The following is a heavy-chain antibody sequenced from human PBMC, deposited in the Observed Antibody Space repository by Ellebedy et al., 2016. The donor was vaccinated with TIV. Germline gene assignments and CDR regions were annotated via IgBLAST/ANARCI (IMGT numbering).Heavy chain of an antibody. J-gene: IGHJ4*02. CDR1: GGTFSSYA. CDR2: IIPIFGTA. Sequence: ASVKVSCKASGGTFSSYAISWVRQAPGQGLEWMGGIIPIFGTANYAQKFQGRVTITADESTSTAYMELRSLRSDDTAVYYCARMGLTIFGVVIKYYFDYWGQGTLVTVSS. D-gene: IGHD3-3*01. CDR3: ARMGLTIFGVVIKYYFDY. V-gene: IGHV1-69*13.